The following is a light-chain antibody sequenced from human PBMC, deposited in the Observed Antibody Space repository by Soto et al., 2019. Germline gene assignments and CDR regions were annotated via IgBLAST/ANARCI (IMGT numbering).Light chain of an antibody. CDR1: SSDVGRYNH. V-gene: IGLV2-14*01. CDR3: NSHTSGDFRV. Sequence: ALTQPASVSGSPGQSIAISCTGNSSDVGRYNHVSWYQRHPGKAPKLIISEVSNRPSGVSNRFSGSKSGYTASLTISGLQAEDEADYYCNSHTSGDFRVFGTGTKVTVL. J-gene: IGLJ1*01. CDR2: EVS.